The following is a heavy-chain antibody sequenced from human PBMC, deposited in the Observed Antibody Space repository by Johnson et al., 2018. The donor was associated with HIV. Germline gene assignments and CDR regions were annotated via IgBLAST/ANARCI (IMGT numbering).Heavy chain of an antibody. D-gene: IGHD3-10*01. V-gene: IGHV3-15*01. CDR2: IKSKPDGGTT. CDR3: ARDRGPMRKDAFDI. CDR1: GFTFSTYW. J-gene: IGHJ3*02. Sequence: VQLVESGGGLVQPGGSLRLSCTASGFTFSTYWMSWVRQAPGKGLEWVGRIKSKPDGGTTDYAAPVKGRFSISRDDSKNTLYVQMNSLKIEDTAVYYCARDRGPMRKDAFDIWGQGTKVTVSS.